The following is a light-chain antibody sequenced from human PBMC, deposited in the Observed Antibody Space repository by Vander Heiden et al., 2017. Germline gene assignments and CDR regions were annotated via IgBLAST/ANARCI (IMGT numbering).Light chain of an antibody. V-gene: IGLV2-18*02. CDR2: EVS. CDR1: SSSVGSYNR. Sequence: SALTYPPSVHGSLGLSVSLHCAGTSSSVGSYNRVSWYQQSPGTAPKLMIYEVSIRPSGVPDRFSGSKSGNTASLTISGLQAEDEGDYYCSSYTSSTTWVFGGGTKLTVL. CDR3: SSYTSSTTWV. J-gene: IGLJ3*02.